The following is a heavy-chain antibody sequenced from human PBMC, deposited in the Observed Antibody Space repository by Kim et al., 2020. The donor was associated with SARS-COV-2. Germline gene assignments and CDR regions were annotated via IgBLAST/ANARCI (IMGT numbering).Heavy chain of an antibody. CDR2: ISAYNGNT. D-gene: IGHD3-22*01. CDR1: GYTFTSYG. CDR3: AREDYYDSSGYSAAFDI. Sequence: ASVKVSCKASGYTFTSYGISWVRQAPGQGLEWMGWISAYNGNTNYAQKLQGRVTMTTDTSTSTAYMELRSLRSDDTAVYYCAREDYYDSSGYSAAFDIWGQGTMVTVSS. J-gene: IGHJ3*02. V-gene: IGHV1-18*01.